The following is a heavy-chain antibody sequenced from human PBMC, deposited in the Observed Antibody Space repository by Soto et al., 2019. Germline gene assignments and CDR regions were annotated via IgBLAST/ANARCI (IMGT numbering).Heavy chain of an antibody. D-gene: IGHD5-18*01. Sequence: PSETLSLTCTVSGGSISSGDYYWSWIRQPPGKGLEWIGYIYYSGSTYYNPSLKSRVTISVDTSKNQFSLKLSSVTAADTAVYYCARDRGSGVDTAMVTYGMDVWGQGTTVTVSS. J-gene: IGHJ6*02. CDR3: ARDRGSGVDTAMVTYGMDV. CDR2: IYYSGST. V-gene: IGHV4-30-4*01. CDR1: GGSISSGDYY.